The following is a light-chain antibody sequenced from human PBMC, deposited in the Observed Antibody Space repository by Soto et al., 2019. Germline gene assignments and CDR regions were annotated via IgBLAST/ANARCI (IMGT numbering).Light chain of an antibody. J-gene: IGLJ1*01. CDR1: SSDVGGYNY. CDR3: CSYAGSRTYL. CDR2: EVN. V-gene: IGLV2-8*01. Sequence: QSALTQPPSASGSPGQSVAISCTGTSSDVGGYNYVSWYQQHPGKAPKLMIYEVNKRPSGVPDRFSGSKSGNTASLTISGLQTEDEADYYCCSYAGSRTYLFGTGTKLTVL.